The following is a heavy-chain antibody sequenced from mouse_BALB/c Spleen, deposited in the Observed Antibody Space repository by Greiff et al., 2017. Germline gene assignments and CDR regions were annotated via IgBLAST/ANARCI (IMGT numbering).Heavy chain of an antibody. Sequence: QVHVKQSGAELAKPGASVKMSCKASGYTFTSYWMHWVKQRPGQGLEWIGYINPSTGYTEYNQKFKDKATLTADKSSSTAYMQLSSLTSEDSAVYYCARGDYRYDVDYWGQGTTLTVSS. CDR2: INPSTGYT. CDR3: ARGDYRYDVDY. CDR1: GYTFTSYW. V-gene: IGHV1-7*01. J-gene: IGHJ2*01. D-gene: IGHD2-14*01.